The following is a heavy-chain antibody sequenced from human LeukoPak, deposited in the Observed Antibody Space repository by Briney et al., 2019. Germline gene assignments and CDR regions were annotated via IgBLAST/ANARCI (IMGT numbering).Heavy chain of an antibody. CDR1: GFTFSDYY. Sequence: GGSLRLSRAASGFTFSDYYMSWVRQAPGKGREGGSYISSSGSTIYYADSVKGRFTTSRDNAKNSLYLQMNSLRAEDTAVYYCARAAQDLHYYYGMDVWGQGTTVTVSS. J-gene: IGHJ6*02. D-gene: IGHD2-15*01. CDR2: ISSSGSTI. V-gene: IGHV3-11*01. CDR3: ARAAQDLHYYYGMDV.